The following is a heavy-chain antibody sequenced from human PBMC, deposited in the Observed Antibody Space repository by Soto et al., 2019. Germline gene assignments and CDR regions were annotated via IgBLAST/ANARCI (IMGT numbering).Heavy chain of an antibody. Sequence: QVQLVESGGGVVQPGRSLRLSCAASGFTFSSYAMHWVRQAPGKGLEWVAVISYDGSNKYYADSVKGRFTISRDSSKNTLYLQTNSLRAEDTAVYYCAGDLEDYWGQGSLVTASS. CDR2: ISYDGSNK. J-gene: IGHJ4*02. D-gene: IGHD3-3*01. V-gene: IGHV3-30-3*01. CDR3: AGDLEDY. CDR1: GFTFSSYA.